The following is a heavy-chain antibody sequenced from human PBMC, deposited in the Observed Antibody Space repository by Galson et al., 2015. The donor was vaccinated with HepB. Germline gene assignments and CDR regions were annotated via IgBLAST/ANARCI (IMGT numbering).Heavy chain of an antibody. CDR1: GFTFNRYW. Sequence: SLRLSCAASGFTFNRYWMYWVRQAPGKGLEWVANIKHDGTEKYSVDSVKGRFTGSRDNAKNSLYLQMNSLRAEDTAVYYCARGLYDLWNRYYYFDLWGRGTQVTVSS. CDR3: ARGLYDLWNRYYYFDL. J-gene: IGHJ2*01. D-gene: IGHD3-3*01. V-gene: IGHV3-7*03. CDR2: IKHDGTEK.